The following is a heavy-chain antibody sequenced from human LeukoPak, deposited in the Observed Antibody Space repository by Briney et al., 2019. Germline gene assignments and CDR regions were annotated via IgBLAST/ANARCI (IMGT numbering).Heavy chain of an antibody. J-gene: IGHJ4*02. V-gene: IGHV3-7*01. CDR2: IKQDGSEK. D-gene: IGHD5-18*01. CDR3: ARGGVEWIQLWLTPFDY. CDR1: GFMLSSYW. Sequence: GGSLRLSCAGSGFMLSSYWMSWVRQAPGEGLEWVANIKQDGSEKYYVDSVKGRFTISRDNAKNSLYLQMNSLRAEDTAVYYCARGGVEWIQLWLTPFDYWGQGTLVTVSS.